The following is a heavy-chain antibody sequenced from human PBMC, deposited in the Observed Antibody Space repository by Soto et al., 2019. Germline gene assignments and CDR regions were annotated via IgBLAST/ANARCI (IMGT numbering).Heavy chain of an antibody. CDR3: AKIATYAASYKYFQY. CDR1: GFTVSSNY. J-gene: IGHJ1*01. V-gene: IGHV3-53*01. D-gene: IGHD1-26*01. CDR2: LYAGGST. Sequence: EVQLVESGGSLIQPGGSLRLSCAASGFTVSSNYMSWVRQAPGKGLEWVSILYAGGSTYYADSVKGRFTISRDSSKNTLYLQMNSLGAEDTAVYYCAKIATYAASYKYFQYWGQGTPVTVSS.